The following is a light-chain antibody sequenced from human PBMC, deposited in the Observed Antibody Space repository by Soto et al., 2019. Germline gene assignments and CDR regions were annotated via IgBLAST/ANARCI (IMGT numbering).Light chain of an antibody. V-gene: IGKV3-15*01. CDR3: QQYFEWSPMT. CDR1: ETVATN. CDR2: GAS. Sequence: EVEMTQSPATLSVSPGERATLSCRASETVATNLAWYQQKPGQAPRLLISGASTRAAGISDRFRGSGSGTDFTLTISSLRSEDSSIDYCQQYFEWSPMTFGPGTKVEI. J-gene: IGKJ1*01.